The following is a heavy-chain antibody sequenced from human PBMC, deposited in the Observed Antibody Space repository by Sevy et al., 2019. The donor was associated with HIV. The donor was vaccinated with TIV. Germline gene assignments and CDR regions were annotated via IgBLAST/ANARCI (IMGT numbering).Heavy chain of an antibody. Sequence: GGSLRLSCTASGFTVTTYTMNWVRQAPGKGLEWVAYISSSSSSIFYADSVKGRFTISRDNAKNSLYLQMNDLRAEDTAVYYCARDEQTYGDYDYFDYWGQGTLFTVSS. CDR1: GFTVTTYT. D-gene: IGHD4-17*01. CDR2: ISSSSSSI. J-gene: IGHJ4*02. V-gene: IGHV3-48*01. CDR3: ARDEQTYGDYDYFDY.